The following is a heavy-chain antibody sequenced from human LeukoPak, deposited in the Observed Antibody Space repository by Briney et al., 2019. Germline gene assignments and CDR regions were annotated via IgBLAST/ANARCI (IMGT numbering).Heavy chain of an antibody. CDR1: GGSFSGYY. Sequence: SETLSLTCAVYGGSFSGYYWSWIRQPPGKGLEWIGEINHSGSTNYNPSLKSRVTISVDTSKNQFSLKLSPVTAADTAVYYCARGWLQEAWGQGTLVTVSS. D-gene: IGHD5-24*01. V-gene: IGHV4-34*01. CDR2: INHSGST. CDR3: ARGWLQEA. J-gene: IGHJ5*02.